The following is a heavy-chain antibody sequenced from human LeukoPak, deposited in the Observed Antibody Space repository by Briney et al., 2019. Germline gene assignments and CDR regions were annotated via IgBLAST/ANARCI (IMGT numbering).Heavy chain of an antibody. V-gene: IGHV3-7*01. CDR3: AGGAGWTSDM. J-gene: IGHJ3*02. CDR2: IKQDGSEK. D-gene: IGHD6-19*01. CDR1: GFSFSRYW. Sequence: GGSLRLSCAASGFSFSRYWMNWVRQAPGKGLEWLAIIKQDGSEKYYVDSVKGRFTISRDNAQHLVYLQLNSLRGDDTAVYYCAGGAGWTSDMWGQGTLVIVSS.